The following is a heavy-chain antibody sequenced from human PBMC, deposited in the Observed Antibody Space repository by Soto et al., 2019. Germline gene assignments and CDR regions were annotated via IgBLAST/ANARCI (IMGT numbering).Heavy chain of an antibody. CDR2: IYWDDDK. J-gene: IGHJ4*02. CDR3: AHRQRDSGGLFEY. D-gene: IGHD3-10*01. CDR1: GFSLDTSGVA. V-gene: IGHV2-5*02. Sequence: QITLKESGPTLVKPTQTLTLTCTFSGFSLDTSGVAVGWIRQPPGKGLEWLSVIYWDDDKRSSPSLRTRLTITNDTSKNQVVLTMTNMDPADTATYYCAHRQRDSGGLFEYWGQGTLVTVSS.